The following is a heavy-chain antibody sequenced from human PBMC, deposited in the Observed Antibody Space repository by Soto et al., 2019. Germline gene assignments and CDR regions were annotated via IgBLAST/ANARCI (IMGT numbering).Heavy chain of an antibody. D-gene: IGHD3-10*01. CDR3: AKNPPRTGGPITVDD. CDR1: GFTFTTHA. Sequence: EVQLLESGGGLVQPGGSLRLSCVASGFTFTTHAMSWVRQSPGKGLEWVSTFSGSGGNIYYAEAVKGRLTISRDDCKNTLYLQMNSMSSEDAAVYYCAKNPPRTGGPITVDDWGQGTIGTVSS. CDR2: FSGSGGNI. J-gene: IGHJ6*02. V-gene: IGHV3-23*01.